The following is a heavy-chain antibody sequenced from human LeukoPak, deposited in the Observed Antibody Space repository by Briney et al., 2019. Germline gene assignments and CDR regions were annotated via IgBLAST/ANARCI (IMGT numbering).Heavy chain of an antibody. CDR3: TRRVSATRWFDP. Sequence: GGSLRLACEASGFTFSSYWMHWVRQGPGKGLVWVARISNDGITTIYADSVKGRFTISRDNAEKTLYLQMNSLRLEATAVYYCTRRVSATRWFDPWGQGTLVTVSS. D-gene: IGHD2-15*01. V-gene: IGHV3-74*01. CDR2: ISNDGITT. J-gene: IGHJ5*02. CDR1: GFTFSSYW.